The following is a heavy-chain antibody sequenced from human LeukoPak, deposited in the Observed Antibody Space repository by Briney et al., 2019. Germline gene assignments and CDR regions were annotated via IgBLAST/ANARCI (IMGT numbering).Heavy chain of an antibody. CDR1: GFTFDDYA. D-gene: IGHD3-10*01. J-gene: IGHJ5*01. CDR3: AKADYYGSVFFDC. CDR2: ISWNSGSI. V-gene: IGHV3-9*01. Sequence: GRSLRLSCAASGFTFDDYAMHWVRQAPGKGLEWVSGISWNSGSIGYADSVKGRFTISRDNAKNSLYLQMNSLRAEDTALYYCAKADYYGSVFFDCWGQGTLVTVSS.